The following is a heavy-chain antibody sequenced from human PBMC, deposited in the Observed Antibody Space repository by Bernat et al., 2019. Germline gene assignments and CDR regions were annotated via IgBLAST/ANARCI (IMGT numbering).Heavy chain of an antibody. D-gene: IGHD5-12*01. Sequence: EVQLVESGGGLVQPGGSLRLSCAASGFTFSSYWMHWVRQAPGKGLVWVSRINSDGSSTSYADSVKGRFTISGDNAKNTLYLQMNSLRAEDTAVYYCAREGGGYAPTWDDYYYYMDVWGKGTTVTVSS. CDR3: AREGGGYAPTWDDYYYYMDV. J-gene: IGHJ6*03. CDR1: GFTFSSYW. CDR2: INSDGSST. V-gene: IGHV3-74*01.